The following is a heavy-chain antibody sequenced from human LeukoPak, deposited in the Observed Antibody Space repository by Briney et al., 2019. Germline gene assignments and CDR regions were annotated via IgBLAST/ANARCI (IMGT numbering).Heavy chain of an antibody. Sequence: PSETLSLTRAVYGGPFRGYYWSGIRQPPGRGGEGIGEINHSGSTNYNPSLKSRVTISVDTSKNQSSLKLSSVTAADTAVYYCARAGDNSGYSDYWGQGTLVTVSS. CDR1: GGPFRGYY. CDR2: INHSGST. CDR3: ARAGDNSGYSDY. D-gene: IGHD3-22*01. J-gene: IGHJ4*02. V-gene: IGHV4-34*01.